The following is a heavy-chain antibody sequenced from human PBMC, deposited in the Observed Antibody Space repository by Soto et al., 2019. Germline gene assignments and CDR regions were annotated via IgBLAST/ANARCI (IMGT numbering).Heavy chain of an antibody. CDR1: GFTFSSYA. V-gene: IGHV3-30-3*01. CDR2: ISYDGSNK. Sequence: GGSLRLSCAASGFTFSSYAMHWVRQAPGKGLEWVAVISYDGSNKYYADSVKGRFTISRDNSKNTLYLQMNSLRAEDTAVYYCARAPGGIAATYFDYWGQGTLVTVSS. CDR3: ARAPGGIAATYFDY. D-gene: IGHD6-13*01. J-gene: IGHJ4*02.